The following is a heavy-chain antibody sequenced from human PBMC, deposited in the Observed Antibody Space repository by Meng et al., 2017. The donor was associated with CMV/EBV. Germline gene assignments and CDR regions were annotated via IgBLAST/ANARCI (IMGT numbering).Heavy chain of an antibody. V-gene: IGHV3-23*01. CDR3: AKVLWSGYDYGMDV. CDR2: ISGSGGST. CDR1: GFTFSSYA. D-gene: IGHD3-3*01. J-gene: IGHJ6*02. Sequence: GESLKISCAASGFTFSSYAMSWVRQAPGKGLEWVSAISGSGGSTYYADSVKGRFTISRDNSKNTLYLQMNSLRAEDTAVYYCAKVLWSGYDYGMDVWGQGTTVTV.